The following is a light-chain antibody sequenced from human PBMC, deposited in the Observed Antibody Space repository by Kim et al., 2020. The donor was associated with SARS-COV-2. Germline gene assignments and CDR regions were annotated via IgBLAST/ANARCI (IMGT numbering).Light chain of an antibody. J-gene: IGKJ4*01. V-gene: IGKV1-8*01. CDR1: QDIRTY. CDR3: QQYYSHPPT. Sequence: ASTGDRVTITCRASQDIRTYLAWYQQKPGKAPNLLIYAASTLQSEVPSRFSGSGSGTDFTLTISCLQSEDFATYYCQQYYSHPPTFGGGTKVDIK. CDR2: AAS.